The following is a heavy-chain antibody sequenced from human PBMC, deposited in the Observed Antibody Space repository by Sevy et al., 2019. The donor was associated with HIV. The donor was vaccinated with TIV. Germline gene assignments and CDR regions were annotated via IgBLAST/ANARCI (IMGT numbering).Heavy chain of an antibody. CDR3: ARVWNSDYYDSSGPNWFDT. CDR2: INPNSGGT. D-gene: IGHD3-22*01. J-gene: IGHJ5*02. V-gene: IGHV1-2*02. Sequence: ASVKVSCKASGYTFTGYSMHWVRQAPGHGLEWMGWINPNSGGTNYAQKFQGRVTMTRDTSISTAYTELSRLRSGDTAVYFCARVWNSDYYDSSGPNWFDTWGQGTLVTVSS. CDR1: GYTFTGYS.